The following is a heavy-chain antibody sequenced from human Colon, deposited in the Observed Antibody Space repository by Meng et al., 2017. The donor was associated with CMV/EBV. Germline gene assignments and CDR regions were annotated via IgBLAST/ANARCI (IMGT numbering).Heavy chain of an antibody. CDR1: GFPIVSHY. V-gene: IGHV3-53*01. CDR2: IYAVGTP. D-gene: IGHD1-7*01. CDR3: VTGTTGYFDL. Sequence: GGSLRLSCSASGFPIVSHYMAWVRQAPGKGLEWVSLIYAVGTPYYADSVKGRFTISRDNDKNIIDLQMSSLTADDTAIYYCVTGTTGYFDLWGQGTLVTVS. J-gene: IGHJ4*02.